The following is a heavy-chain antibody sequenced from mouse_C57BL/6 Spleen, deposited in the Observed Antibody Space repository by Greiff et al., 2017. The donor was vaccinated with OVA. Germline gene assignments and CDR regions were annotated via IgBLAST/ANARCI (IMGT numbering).Heavy chain of an antibody. CDR2: LNPNNGGT. V-gene: IGHV1-26*01. D-gene: IGHD1-1*01. CDR1: GYTFTDYY. CDR3: ERSLAYYGWFAY. J-gene: IGHJ3*01. Sequence: EVQLQQSGPELVKPGASVNISCNASGYTFTDYYMYWVKQSLGKSLEWFGDLNPNNGGTSYNQKFKGKATLTVDQSSSTVYMELRSLTSEDSAVYYCERSLAYYGWFAYWGQGTLGTVSA.